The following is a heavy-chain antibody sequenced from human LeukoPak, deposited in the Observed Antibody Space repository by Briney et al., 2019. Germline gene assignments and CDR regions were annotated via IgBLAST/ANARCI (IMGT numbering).Heavy chain of an antibody. V-gene: IGHV4-59*08. CDR3: ASNDYGHLHAFDI. J-gene: IGHJ3*02. D-gene: IGHD4-17*01. CDR2: IYYSGST. CDR1: GFTVSSNY. Sequence: PGGSLRLSCAASGFTVSSNYMSWVRQPPGKGLEWIGYIYYSGSTNYNPSLKSRVTISVDTSKNQFSLKLSSVTAADTAVYYCASNDYGHLHAFDIWGQGTMVTVSS.